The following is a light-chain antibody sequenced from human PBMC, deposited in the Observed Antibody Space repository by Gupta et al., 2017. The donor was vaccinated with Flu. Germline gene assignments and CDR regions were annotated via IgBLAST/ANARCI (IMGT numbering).Light chain of an antibody. CDR3: QQDNNWRT. J-gene: IGKJ1*01. CDR2: GAS. V-gene: IGKV3-15*01. Sequence: EIVMTQSPATLSVSPGERATLSCRASQSVSSNLAWYQQKPGQAPRLLIYGASTRATGIPARFSGSGYGTEFTLTSSSRQSEDFAVYYWQQDNNWRTFGQGTKVEIK. CDR1: QSVSSN.